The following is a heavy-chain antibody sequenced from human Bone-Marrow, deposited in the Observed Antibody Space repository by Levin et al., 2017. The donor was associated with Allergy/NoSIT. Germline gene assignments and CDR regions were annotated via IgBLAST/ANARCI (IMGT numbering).Heavy chain of an antibody. V-gene: IGHV3-23*01. CDR1: GFTFSSHG. CDR2: ISRSGSRT. J-gene: IGHJ4*02. Sequence: GESLKISCAVSGFTFSSHGMTWVRQAPGKGLEWVSSISRSGSRTYYADSVKGRFTISRDNSRNTLSLQMNSLRAEDTAVYHCATGYSTSYYSFVYWGQGTLVTVSS. CDR3: ATGYSTSYYSFVY. D-gene: IGHD2-2*01.